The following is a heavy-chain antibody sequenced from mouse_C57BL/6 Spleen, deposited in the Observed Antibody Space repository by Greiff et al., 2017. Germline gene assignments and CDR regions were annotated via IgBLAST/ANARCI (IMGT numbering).Heavy chain of an antibody. J-gene: IGHJ1*03. V-gene: IGHV1-26*01. Sequence: EVQLQQSGLELVKPGASVKISCKASGYTFTDYYMNWVKQSHGKSLEWIGDINPNNGGTSYNQKFKGKATLTVDKSSSTAYLELRSLTSEDSAVYYCARYHFDVWGTGTTVTVSS. CDR1: GYTFTDYY. CDR3: ARYHFDV. CDR2: INPNNGGT.